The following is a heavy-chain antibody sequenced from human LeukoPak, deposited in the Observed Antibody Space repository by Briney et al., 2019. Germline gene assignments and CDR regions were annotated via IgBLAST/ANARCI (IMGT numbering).Heavy chain of an antibody. V-gene: IGHV3-23*01. D-gene: IGHD5-12*01. Sequence: GGSLRLSCAGSGFPFSSHGMNWVRQAPGKGLDWVAGISPGGPTYYADSVRGRFTISRDNSKNTLYLQVNSLRAEDTAVYYCARDIGYSKGFFDYWGQGTLVTVSS. J-gene: IGHJ4*02. CDR2: ISPGGPT. CDR1: GFPFSSHG. CDR3: ARDIGYSKGFFDY.